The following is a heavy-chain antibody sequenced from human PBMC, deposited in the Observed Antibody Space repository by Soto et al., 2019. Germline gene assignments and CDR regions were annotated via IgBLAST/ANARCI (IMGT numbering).Heavy chain of an antibody. Sequence: GASVKVCCKASGYTFTSCYMHWVRQATGQGLEWMGIINPSGGSTSYAQKFQGRVTMTRDTSTSTVYMELSSLRSEDTAVYYCARGHSMIVTNYYYYGMDVWGQGTTVTVSS. D-gene: IGHD3-22*01. J-gene: IGHJ6*02. CDR3: ARGHSMIVTNYYYYGMDV. V-gene: IGHV1-46*01. CDR1: GYTFTSCY. CDR2: INPSGGST.